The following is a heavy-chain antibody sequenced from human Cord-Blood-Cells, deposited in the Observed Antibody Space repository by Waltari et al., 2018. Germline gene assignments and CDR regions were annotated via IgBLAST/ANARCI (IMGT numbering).Heavy chain of an antibody. Sequence: EVQLVESGGGLVQPGGSLSLSCAASGFTFGCYWMSWVRQAPGKGLEWVANIKQDGSEKYYVDSVKGRFTISRDNAKNSLYLQMNSLRAEDTAVYYCARNTGQLVHYWGQGTLVTVSS. CDR1: GFTFGCYW. D-gene: IGHD6-6*01. V-gene: IGHV3-7*01. CDR2: IKQDGSEK. CDR3: ARNTGQLVHY. J-gene: IGHJ4*02.